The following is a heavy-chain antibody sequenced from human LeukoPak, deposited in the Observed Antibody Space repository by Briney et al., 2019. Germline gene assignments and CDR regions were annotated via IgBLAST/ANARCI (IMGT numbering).Heavy chain of an antibody. D-gene: IGHD6-13*01. CDR3: AKSRGAAAGREAFDY. CDR1: GFTFSSYA. J-gene: IGHJ4*02. CDR2: ISGSGGST. Sequence: GGSLRLSCAASGFTFSSYAMSWVRQAPGKGPEWVSAISGSGGSTYYADSVKGRFTISRDNSKNTLYLQMNSLRAEDTAVYYCAKSRGAAAGREAFDYWGQGTLVTVSS. V-gene: IGHV3-23*01.